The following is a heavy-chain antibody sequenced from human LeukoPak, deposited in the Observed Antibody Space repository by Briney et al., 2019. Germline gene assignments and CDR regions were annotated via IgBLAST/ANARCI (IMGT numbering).Heavy chain of an antibody. D-gene: IGHD3-16*01. V-gene: IGHV3-23*01. CDR3: ASSLLTRGRGPSDY. J-gene: IGHJ4*02. Sequence: GGSLRLSCAASGFTFSSYWMSWVRQTPGKGLEWVSAISGSGGSTYYADSVKGRFTISRDNSKNTLFLQMNSLRAEDTAFYYCASSLLTRGRGPSDYWGQGTLVTVSS. CDR1: GFTFSSYW. CDR2: ISGSGGST.